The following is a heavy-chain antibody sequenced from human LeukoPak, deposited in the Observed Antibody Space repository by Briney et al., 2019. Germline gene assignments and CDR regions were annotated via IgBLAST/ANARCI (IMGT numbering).Heavy chain of an antibody. V-gene: IGHV4-34*01. CDR2: VNHSGST. D-gene: IGHD3-3*01. Sequence: SETLSLTCAVYGGSFSGYYWSWIRQPPGKGLEWIGEVNHSGSTNYSPSLKSRVTISVDTSNNQFSLKLSSVTAADTAVYYCARGRGAGFGVVIMGRGNYGMDVWGQGTTVTVSS. J-gene: IGHJ6*02. CDR1: GGSFSGYY. CDR3: ARGRGAGFGVVIMGRGNYGMDV.